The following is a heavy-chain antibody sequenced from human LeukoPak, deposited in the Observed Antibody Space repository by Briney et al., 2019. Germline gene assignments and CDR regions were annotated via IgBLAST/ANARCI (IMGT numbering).Heavy chain of an antibody. J-gene: IGHJ6*02. V-gene: IGHV3-33*01. D-gene: IGHD4-17*01. Sequence: PGRSLRLSCAASRLTFSSYGMHWVRQAPGKGLEWVAVIWYDGSNKCYADSVKGRFTISRDNSKNTLYLQMNSLRAEDTAVYYCAGDYGEYYYGMDVWGQGTTVTVSS. CDR1: RLTFSSYG. CDR3: AGDYGEYYYGMDV. CDR2: IWYDGSNK.